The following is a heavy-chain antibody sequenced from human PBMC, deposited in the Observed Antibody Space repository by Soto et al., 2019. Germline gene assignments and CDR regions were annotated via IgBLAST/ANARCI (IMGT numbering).Heavy chain of an antibody. Sequence: GGSLRLSCAASGFTFSSYEMNWFRQAPGKGLEWVSYISSSGSTIYYADSVKGRFTISRDNAKNSLYLQMNSLRAEDTAVYYCARGHKGGYYYYGMDVWGQGTTVTVSS. CDR2: ISSSGSTI. CDR3: ARGHKGGYYYYGMDV. V-gene: IGHV3-48*03. CDR1: GFTFSSYE. J-gene: IGHJ6*02.